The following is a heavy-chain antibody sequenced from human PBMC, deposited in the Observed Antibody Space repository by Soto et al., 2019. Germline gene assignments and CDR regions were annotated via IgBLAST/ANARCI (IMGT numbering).Heavy chain of an antibody. J-gene: IGHJ6*02. V-gene: IGHV3-30*18. D-gene: IGHD5-18*01. CDR2: ISNDGSNK. CDR3: AKGATWIQPWPGNYGMDV. CDR1: GFTFSNFG. Sequence: QVQLVESGGGVVQPGRSLRLSCAASGFTFSNFGIHWVRQAPGKGLEWVAVISNDGSNKFYADSVKGRFTISRDNSKNTLYLQMNSLRVEDTAVYYCAKGATWIQPWPGNYGMDVWGQGTTVTVSS.